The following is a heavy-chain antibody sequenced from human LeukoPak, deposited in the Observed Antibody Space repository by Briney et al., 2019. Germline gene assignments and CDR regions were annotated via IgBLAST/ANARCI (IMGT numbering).Heavy chain of an antibody. CDR3: AAVGGDVRLGELSLSPIDY. CDR1: GFTFTSSA. D-gene: IGHD3-16*02. Sequence: GTSVKVSCKASGFTFTSSAMQWVRQARGQRLEWIGWIVVGSGNTNYAQKFQERVTITRDMSTSTAYMELSSLRSEDTAVYYCAAVGGDVRLGELSLSPIDYWGQGTLVPVSS. J-gene: IGHJ4*02. CDR2: IVVGSGNT. V-gene: IGHV1-58*02.